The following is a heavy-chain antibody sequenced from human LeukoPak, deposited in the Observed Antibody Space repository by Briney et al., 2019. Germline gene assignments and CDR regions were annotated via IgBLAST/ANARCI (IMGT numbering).Heavy chain of an antibody. V-gene: IGHV3-48*02. D-gene: IGHD2-15*01. CDR2: ISSSSSTI. CDR3: ARARASGRSGFDY. Sequence: PGGSLRLSCAAPGFSFSSYWMNWVRQAPGKGLEWVSYISSSSSTIYYADSVKGRFTISRDNAKNSLYLQMNSLRDEDTAVYYCARARASGRSGFDYWGQGTLVTVSS. CDR1: GFSFSSYW. J-gene: IGHJ4*02.